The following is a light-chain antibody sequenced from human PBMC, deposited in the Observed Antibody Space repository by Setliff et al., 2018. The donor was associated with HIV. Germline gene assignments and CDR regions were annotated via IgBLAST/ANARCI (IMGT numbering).Light chain of an antibody. CDR1: SSDVGGYNY. CDR2: DVS. V-gene: IGLV2-14*03. Sequence: QSALAQPASVSGSPGQSITISCTGTSSDVGGYNYVSWYQQHPGKAPKFMIYDVSNRPSGVSNRFSGSKSGNTASLTISGLQAEDEGDYYCSSYTSSTPLYVFGTGTKVTVL. J-gene: IGLJ1*01. CDR3: SSYTSSTPLYV.